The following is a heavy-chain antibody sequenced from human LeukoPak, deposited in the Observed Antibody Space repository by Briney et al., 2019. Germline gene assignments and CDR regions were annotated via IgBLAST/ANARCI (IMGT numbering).Heavy chain of an antibody. D-gene: IGHD3-3*01. CDR2: ISGSGGST. V-gene: IGHV3-23*01. J-gene: IGHJ4*02. CDR3: AKAYDFWSGYYMS. CDR1: GFTFSSYA. Sequence: GGSLRLSRAASGFTFSSYAMSWVRQAPGKGLEWVSTISGSGGSTYYADSVKGRFPISRDNSKNTLYLQMNSLRAEDTAVYYCAKAYDFWSGYYMSWGQGTLVTVSS.